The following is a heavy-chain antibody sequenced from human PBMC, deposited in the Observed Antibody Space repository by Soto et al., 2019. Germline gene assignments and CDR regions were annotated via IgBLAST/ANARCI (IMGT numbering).Heavy chain of an antibody. J-gene: IGHJ6*02. CDR2: IYTSGST. V-gene: IGHV4-4*07. CDR3: ARGRRELQYGMDV. Sequence: QVQLQESGPGLVKPSETLSLTCTVSGGSISSYYWSWIRQPAGKGLEWLGRIYTSGSTNYNPSLQSRVTMSVDTSKHQCSLKLSSVTAADTAGYYWARGRRELQYGMDVWGQGTTVTVSS. D-gene: IGHD1-26*01. CDR1: GGSISSYY.